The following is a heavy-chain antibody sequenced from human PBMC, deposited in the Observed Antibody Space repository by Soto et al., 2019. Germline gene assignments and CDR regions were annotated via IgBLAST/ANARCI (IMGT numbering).Heavy chain of an antibody. CDR3: ARGIRNYYGVDV. CDR2: IKGDGSST. CDR1: GXXFSXYX. Sequence: EVQLVESGGGXVXXXXSLRLSXAAXGXXFSXYXXXWVRXAPGTGLEWVSRIKGDGSSTSYADSVKGRFTISRDNAKNTLYLQMNSLGAEDTAVYWCARGIRNYYGVDVWGQGTTVTVSS. V-gene: IGHV3-74*01. J-gene: IGHJ6*02.